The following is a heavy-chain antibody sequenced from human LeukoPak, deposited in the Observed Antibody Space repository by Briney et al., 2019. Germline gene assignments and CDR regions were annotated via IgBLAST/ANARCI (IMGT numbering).Heavy chain of an antibody. J-gene: IGHJ4*02. Sequence: PSETLSLTCTVSGGSISSSGYYWGWIRQPPEKGLEWIGTIYYSGSTDYNPSLKSRVTISVDTSKNQFSLTLSSLTAADTALYYCASYGILTGYRFDYWGQGTLVTVSS. CDR3: ASYGILTGYRFDY. D-gene: IGHD3-9*01. CDR2: IYYSGST. CDR1: GGSISSSGYY. V-gene: IGHV4-39*01.